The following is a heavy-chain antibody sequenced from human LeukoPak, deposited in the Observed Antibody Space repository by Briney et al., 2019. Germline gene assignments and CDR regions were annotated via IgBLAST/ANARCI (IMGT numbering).Heavy chain of an antibody. CDR2: IIPIFGTA. D-gene: IGHD3-22*01. V-gene: IGHV1-69*05. CDR1: GGTFSSYA. CDR3: ARPGAGYYYDSSGHNDAFDI. J-gene: IGHJ3*02. Sequence: SVTVSCKASGGTFSSYAISWVRQAPGQGLEWMGGIIPIFGTANYAQKFQGRVTITTDESTSTAYMELSSLRSEDTAVYYCARPGAGYYYDSSGHNDAFDIWGQGTMVTVSS.